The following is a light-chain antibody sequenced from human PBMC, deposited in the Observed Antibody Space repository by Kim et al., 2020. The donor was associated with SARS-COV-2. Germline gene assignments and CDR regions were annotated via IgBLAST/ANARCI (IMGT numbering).Light chain of an antibody. CDR1: QGVLRSY. V-gene: IGKV3-20*01. CDR2: GAS. J-gene: IGKJ2*01. Sequence: SPGGRATLSGRASQGVLRSYVAWDQQKSGKAPRLLIFGASSRATGIPDRFSGSGCGTDLTLTISRLEPEDFAMYYCQQYGTSPYTCGQGTKLEI. CDR3: QQYGTSPYT.